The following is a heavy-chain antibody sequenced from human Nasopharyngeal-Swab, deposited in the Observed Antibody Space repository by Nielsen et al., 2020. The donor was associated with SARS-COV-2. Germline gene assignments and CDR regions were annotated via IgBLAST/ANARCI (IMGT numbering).Heavy chain of an antibody. V-gene: IGHV3-23*01. Sequence: GGSLRLSCAASGFTFSSYAMSWVRQAPGKGLEWVSAISGSGGSTYYADSVKGRFTISRDNSKNSLYLQMNSLRTEDTALYYCAKDIGSAAAGYDYWGQGTLVTVSS. J-gene: IGHJ4*02. CDR3: AKDIGSAAAGYDY. D-gene: IGHD6-13*01. CDR1: GFTFSSYA. CDR2: ISGSGGST.